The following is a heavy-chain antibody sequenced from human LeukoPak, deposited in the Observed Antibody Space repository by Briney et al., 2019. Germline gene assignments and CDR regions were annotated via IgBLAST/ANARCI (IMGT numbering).Heavy chain of an antibody. D-gene: IGHD2-21*02. CDR1: GGAISSSPFY. Sequence: PSETQSLTCTVSGGAISSSPFYWGWFRQPPGKGLEWIGDIYYTGSTYSNPPLKSRVTISAGTPKNQFSLKLSSVTAADTAVYYCASGGVVVTGPFDYWGQGILVTVSS. CDR2: IYYTGST. J-gene: IGHJ4*02. V-gene: IGHV4-39*01. CDR3: ASGGVVVTGPFDY.